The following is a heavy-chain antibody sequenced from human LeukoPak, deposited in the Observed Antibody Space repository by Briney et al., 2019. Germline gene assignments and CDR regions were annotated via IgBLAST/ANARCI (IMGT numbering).Heavy chain of an antibody. J-gene: IGHJ4*02. D-gene: IGHD6-19*01. V-gene: IGHV4-38-2*01. CDR2: IYHSGST. CDR1: GYSISSGYY. CDR3: ASESYSSCWYDY. Sequence: SETLSLTCAVSGYSISSGYYCGWIRQPPGKGLEWIGSIYHSGSTYYNPSLKSRVTISVDTSKNQFSLKLSSGTAADTAVYYCASESYSSCWYDYWVQGTLVTVSS.